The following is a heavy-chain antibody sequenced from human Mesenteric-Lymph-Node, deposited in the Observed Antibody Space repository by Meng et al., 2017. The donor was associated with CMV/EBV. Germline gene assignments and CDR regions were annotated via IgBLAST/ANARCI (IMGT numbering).Heavy chain of an antibody. V-gene: IGHV4-31*03. CDR3: ARVFKSRGDDYYYYAMDV. Sequence: SETLSLTCTVSGGSISSDFYYWSWIRQHPGKGLEWIGYIYYSGSTYYNPSLKSRLTISVDTSKNQFSLKLSSVTAADTAVYYCARVFKSRGDDYYYYAMDVWGQGTTVTVSS. J-gene: IGHJ6*02. CDR2: IYYSGST. D-gene: IGHD3-10*01. CDR1: GGSISSDFYY.